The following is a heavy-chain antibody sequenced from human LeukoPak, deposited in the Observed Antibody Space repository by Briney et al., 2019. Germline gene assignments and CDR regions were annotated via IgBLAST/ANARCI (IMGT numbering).Heavy chain of an antibody. Sequence: PGGSLRLSCAASGFAFNTYAMHWVRQAPGKGLEWVTLIWHDGSHKFYIDSVRGRFTISRDNSRNTVYLQMNGLRAEDTAVYYCAGEIFGSGGYPDYWGQGTLVTVSS. V-gene: IGHV3-33*01. J-gene: IGHJ4*02. CDR1: GFAFNTYA. CDR2: IWHDGSHK. D-gene: IGHD3-10*01. CDR3: AGEIFGSGGYPDY.